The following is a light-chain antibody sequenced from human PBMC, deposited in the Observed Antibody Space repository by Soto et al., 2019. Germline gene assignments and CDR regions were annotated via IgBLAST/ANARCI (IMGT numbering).Light chain of an antibody. Sequence: DVVMTQSPLSLPVTLGQPASISCRSSQSLVYSDGKTYLNWFQQRPGQSPRRLIYNVSNRDSGVPARFSGSGSGTDFTLTISRVEAEDVAVYYCMQGTHWTPYTFGQGTKLEIK. CDR1: QSLVYSDGKTY. CDR2: NVS. V-gene: IGKV2-30*01. CDR3: MQGTHWTPYT. J-gene: IGKJ2*01.